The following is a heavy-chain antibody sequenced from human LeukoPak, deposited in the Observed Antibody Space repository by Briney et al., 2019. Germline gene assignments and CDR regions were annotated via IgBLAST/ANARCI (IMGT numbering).Heavy chain of an antibody. CDR3: ARDATYYYGSGSYAFAFDI. D-gene: IGHD3-10*01. Sequence: PSETLSLTCTVSGGSISSYYWSWIRQPPGKGLEWIGYIYYSGSTNYNPSLKSRVTISVDTSKNQFSLKLSSVTAADTAVYYCARDATYYYGSGSYAFAFDIWGQGTMVTVSS. V-gene: IGHV4-59*01. J-gene: IGHJ3*02. CDR2: IYYSGST. CDR1: GGSISSYY.